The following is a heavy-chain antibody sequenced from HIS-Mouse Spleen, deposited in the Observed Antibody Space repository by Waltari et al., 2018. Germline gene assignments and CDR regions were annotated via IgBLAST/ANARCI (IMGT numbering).Heavy chain of an antibody. V-gene: IGHV4-39*07. D-gene: IGHD6-13*01. Sequence: LQLQESGPGLVKPSETLSLPCTASVGPRSSSRDAWGWIRPPPGKGLEWIGGIYYSGGTYYNPSLKSRVTISVDTSKNQFSLKLSSVTAADTAVYYCAREIPYSSSWYDWYFDLWGRGTLVTVSS. CDR1: VGPRSSSRDA. CDR2: IYYSGGT. J-gene: IGHJ2*01. CDR3: AREIPYSSSWYDWYFDL.